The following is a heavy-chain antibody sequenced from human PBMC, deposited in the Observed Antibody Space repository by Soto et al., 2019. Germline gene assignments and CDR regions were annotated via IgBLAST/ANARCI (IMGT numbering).Heavy chain of an antibody. Sequence: GGSLRLSCAASGFAFSSYRMHWVRQAPGKGLEWVGRIKSKGHGGTTDFAAPVRGRFAISRDDSRNLVYMQMNSLNTEDTAVYYCTTSRYYDFWSGYYTHPDYWGQGTPVTVSS. CDR1: GFAFSSYR. D-gene: IGHD3-3*01. J-gene: IGHJ4*02. CDR3: TTSRYYDFWSGYYTHPDY. CDR2: IKSKGHGGTT. V-gene: IGHV3-15*05.